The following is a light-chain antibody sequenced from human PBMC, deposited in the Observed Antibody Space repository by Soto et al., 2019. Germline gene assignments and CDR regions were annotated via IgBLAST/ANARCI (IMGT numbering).Light chain of an antibody. CDR1: SSDVGSYDY. CDR3: CAYSTSGTHV. CDR2: DVN. J-gene: IGLJ1*01. Sequence: QSPLTQPASVSGSPGQSITFSCTGTSSDVGSYDYVSWHQQHPGKAPKLIIYDVNNRPSGVPSRFSGSKSGNTASLTISGLQTEDEADYYCCAYSTSGTHVFGTGTKVTVL. V-gene: IGLV2-14*03.